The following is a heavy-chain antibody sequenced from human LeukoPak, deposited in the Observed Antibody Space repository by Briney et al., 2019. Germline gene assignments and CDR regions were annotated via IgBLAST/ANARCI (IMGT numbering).Heavy chain of an antibody. D-gene: IGHD2-2*01. V-gene: IGHV5-51*01. CDR3: ARRRYCSSTSCYAGAFDI. J-gene: IGHJ3*02. Sequence: GESLKISCKGSGYSFTSAWTAWVRQMPGKGLEWMGIVYPGDSDTRYSLPFQGQVTISADKSISTAYLQWSSLKASDTAIYYCARRRYCSSTSCYAGAFDIWGQGTMVTVSS. CDR2: VYPGDSDT. CDR1: GYSFTSAW.